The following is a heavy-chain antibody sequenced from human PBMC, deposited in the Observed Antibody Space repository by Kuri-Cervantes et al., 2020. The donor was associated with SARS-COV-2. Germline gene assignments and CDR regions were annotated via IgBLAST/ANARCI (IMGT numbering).Heavy chain of an antibody. D-gene: IGHD3-3*01. V-gene: IGHV4-59*01. J-gene: IGHJ5*02. Sequence: SETLSLTGTASGASINTNYWSWTRQPPGKGLEWFGYISYSGNTNYNPSLKSRVTTSIDTAKNRFSLKLRSVTAADTAVYYCARDILSSDSWSGYYRPPGRWFDPWGQGTLVTVSS. CDR1: GASINTNY. CDR3: ARDILSSDSWSGYYRPPGRWFDP. CDR2: ISYSGNT.